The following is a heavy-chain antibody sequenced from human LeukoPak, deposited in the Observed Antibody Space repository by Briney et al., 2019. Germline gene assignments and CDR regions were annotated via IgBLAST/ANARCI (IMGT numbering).Heavy chain of an antibody. Sequence: SETLSLTCAVYGGSFSGYYWSWIRQPPGKGLEWIGEINHSGSTNYNPSLKSRVTISVDTSKNQFSLKLSSVTAADTAVYYCAREPTGDPVDYWGQGTLVTVSS. V-gene: IGHV4-34*01. D-gene: IGHD7-27*01. J-gene: IGHJ4*02. CDR2: INHSGST. CDR1: GGSFSGYY. CDR3: AREPTGDPVDY.